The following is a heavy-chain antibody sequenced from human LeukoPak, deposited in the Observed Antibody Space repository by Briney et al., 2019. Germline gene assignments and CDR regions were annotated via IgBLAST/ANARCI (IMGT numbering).Heavy chain of an antibody. Sequence: GGSLRLSCAASGFTFSSYWMSWVRQAPGKGLEWVAVISYDGSNKYYADSVKGRFTISRDNSKNTLYLQMNSLRAEDTAVYYCARVATSWSSRADVSLYYYYYMDVWGKGTTVTVSS. D-gene: IGHD2-15*01. CDR2: ISYDGSNK. V-gene: IGHV3-30*03. CDR3: ARVATSWSSRADVSLYYYYYMDV. CDR1: GFTFSSYW. J-gene: IGHJ6*03.